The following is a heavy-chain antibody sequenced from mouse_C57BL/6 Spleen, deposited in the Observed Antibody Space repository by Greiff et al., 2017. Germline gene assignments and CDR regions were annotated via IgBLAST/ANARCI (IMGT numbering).Heavy chain of an antibody. CDR3: VSHEEDGNYVVCYFDV. Sequence: QVQLQQSGAELVKPGASVKLSCKASGYTFTAYSIDWVKQRSGQGLEWIGWFYPGSGSIKYNEKFKDKATLTADKSSSTVYMELSRLTSEVSAVYSCVSHEEDGNYVVCYFDVWGTGTTVTVSS. CDR1: GYTFTAYS. V-gene: IGHV1-62-2*01. D-gene: IGHD2-1*01. CDR2: FYPGSGSI. J-gene: IGHJ1*03.